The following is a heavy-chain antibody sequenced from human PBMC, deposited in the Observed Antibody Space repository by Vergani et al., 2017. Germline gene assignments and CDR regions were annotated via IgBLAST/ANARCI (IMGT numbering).Heavy chain of an antibody. V-gene: IGHV3-33*01. CDR2: IWYDGSNK. J-gene: IGHJ3*02. CDR1: GFTFSSYG. Sequence: QVQLVESGGGVVQPGRSLRLSCAASGFTFSSYGMHWVRQAPGKGLEWVAVIWYDGSNKYYADSVKGRFTISRDNSKNTLYLQMNSLRAEDTAVYYCAGLAGYYDSSGYYNYAFDIWGQGTMVTVSS. CDR3: AGLAGYYDSSGYYNYAFDI. D-gene: IGHD3-22*01.